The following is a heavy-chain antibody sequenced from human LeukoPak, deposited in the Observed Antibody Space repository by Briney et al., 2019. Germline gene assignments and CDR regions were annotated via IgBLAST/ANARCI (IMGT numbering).Heavy chain of an antibody. V-gene: IGHV3-53*01. CDR3: AKSPPAGGIVGAFDI. J-gene: IGHJ3*02. Sequence: PGGSLRLSCAASGFTVSSNYMSWVRQAPGKGLEWVSLIYSGGNTSYADSVKGRFTISRDNSKNTLYLQMNSLRAEDTAVYYCAKSPPAGGIVGAFDIWGQGTMVTVSS. D-gene: IGHD1-26*01. CDR2: IYSGGNT. CDR1: GFTVSSNY.